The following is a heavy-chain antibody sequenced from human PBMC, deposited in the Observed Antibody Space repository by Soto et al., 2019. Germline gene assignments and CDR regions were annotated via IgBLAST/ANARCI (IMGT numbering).Heavy chain of an antibody. Sequence: GGSLRLSCAASGFTFSSYGMHWVRQAPGKGLEWVAVIWYDGSNKYYADSVKGRFTISRDNSKNTLYLQMNSLRAEDTAVYYCARDDNYDFWSGYWGYYYYYGMDVWGQGTTVTVSS. J-gene: IGHJ6*02. CDR2: IWYDGSNK. CDR3: ARDDNYDFWSGYWGYYYYYGMDV. D-gene: IGHD3-3*01. V-gene: IGHV3-33*01. CDR1: GFTFSSYG.